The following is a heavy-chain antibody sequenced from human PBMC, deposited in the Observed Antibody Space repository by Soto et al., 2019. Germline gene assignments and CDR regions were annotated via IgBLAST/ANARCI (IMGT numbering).Heavy chain of an antibody. CDR2: IIPSGVCT. Sequence: ASVKVSCKASGYTFTSYYMPWVRQAPGQGLEWMGIIIPSGVCTNYAQNFQGRVTVTTDASTSTVYMELRSLRSDDTAVYYCARGGDGYNFGAVYWGQGTPVTVSS. D-gene: IGHD2-21*01. J-gene: IGHJ4*02. V-gene: IGHV1-46*01. CDR3: ARGGDGYNFGAVY. CDR1: GYTFTSYY.